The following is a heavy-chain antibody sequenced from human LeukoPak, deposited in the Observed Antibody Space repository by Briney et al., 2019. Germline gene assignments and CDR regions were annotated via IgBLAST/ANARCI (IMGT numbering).Heavy chain of an antibody. V-gene: IGHV3-7*04. Sequence: GGSLRLSCAGSGFTFSTYWMSWVRQTPGKGLEWVANIKQDGSEIYYVDSVKGRFTISRDNAKNSLYLQMNSLRAEDTAVYCCARDKVTGATKFDYWGQGTLVTVSS. J-gene: IGHJ4*02. CDR2: IKQDGSEI. CDR1: GFTFSTYW. D-gene: IGHD1-26*01. CDR3: ARDKVTGATKFDY.